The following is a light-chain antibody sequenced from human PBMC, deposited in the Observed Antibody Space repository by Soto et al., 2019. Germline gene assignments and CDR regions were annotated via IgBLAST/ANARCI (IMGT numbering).Light chain of an antibody. J-gene: IGKJ4*01. Sequence: EIVLTQSPATLSLSPGERATLSCRASQSVSSNLAWYQQKPGQAPRLLIYGASTRATGIPARFSGSGSGTEFTLTISSLQSEDFAVYYCQQRSNWPRGTFGGGTKVDIK. V-gene: IGKV3-15*01. CDR1: QSVSSN. CDR3: QQRSNWPRGT. CDR2: GAS.